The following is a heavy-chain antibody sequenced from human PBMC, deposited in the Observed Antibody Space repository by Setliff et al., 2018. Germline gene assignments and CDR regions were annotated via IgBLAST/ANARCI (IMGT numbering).Heavy chain of an antibody. CDR2: ISASGRTT. CDR3: TQDRGVAGTGYFDS. J-gene: IGHJ4*02. V-gene: IGHV3-23*01. CDR1: RFTFSNYA. D-gene: IGHD6-19*01. Sequence: EGSLRLSCAASRFTFSNYAMSWVRQAPGKGLEWVSAISASGRTTYSADSVKGRFTISRDNAKNSLYLQVNSLRAEDTAVYYCTQDRGVAGTGYFDSWGQGTLVTVSS.